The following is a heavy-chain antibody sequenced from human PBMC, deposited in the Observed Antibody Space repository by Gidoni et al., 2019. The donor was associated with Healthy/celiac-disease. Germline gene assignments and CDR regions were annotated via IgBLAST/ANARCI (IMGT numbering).Heavy chain of an antibody. J-gene: IGHJ6*02. D-gene: IGHD6-13*01. CDR1: GYTLTELS. Sequence: QVQLVQSGAEVKQPGASVKVSCKVSGYTLTELSMHWVRQAPGKGLEWMGGFDPEDGETIYAQKFQGRVTMTEDTSTDTAYMELSSLRSEDTAVYYCATGPLQWSAAGMKGMDVWGQGTTVTVSS. CDR2: FDPEDGET. V-gene: IGHV1-24*01. CDR3: ATGPLQWSAAGMKGMDV.